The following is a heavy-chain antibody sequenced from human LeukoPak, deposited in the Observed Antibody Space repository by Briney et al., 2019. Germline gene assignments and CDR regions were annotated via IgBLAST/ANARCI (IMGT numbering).Heavy chain of an antibody. CDR1: GGSFSGYY. D-gene: IGHD6-19*01. V-gene: IGHV4-34*01. J-gene: IGHJ4*02. CDR2: INHSGST. Sequence: PSETLSLTCAVYGGSFSGYYWSWIRQPPGKGLEWIGEINHSGSTNYNPSLKSRVIISVDTSKNQFSLKLSSVTAADTAVYYCARGIAVAGQGFDYWGQGTLVTVSS. CDR3: ARGIAVAGQGFDY.